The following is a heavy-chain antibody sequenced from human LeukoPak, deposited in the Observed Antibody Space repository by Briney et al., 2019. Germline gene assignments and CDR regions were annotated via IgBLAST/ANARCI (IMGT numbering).Heavy chain of an antibody. Sequence: SSETLSLTCTVSGGSISSYYWSWIRQPPGKGLEWIGYIYYSGSTNYNPSLKSRVTISVDTSKNQFSLKLSSVTAADTAVYYCAREILKGENWFDPWGQGTLVTVSS. V-gene: IGHV4-59*01. D-gene: IGHD3-16*01. CDR2: IYYSGST. CDR3: AREILKGENWFDP. CDR1: GGSISSYY. J-gene: IGHJ5*02.